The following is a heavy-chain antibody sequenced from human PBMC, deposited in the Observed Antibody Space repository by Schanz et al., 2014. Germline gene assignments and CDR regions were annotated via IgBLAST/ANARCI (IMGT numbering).Heavy chain of an antibody. D-gene: IGHD2-2*01. CDR3: ARVKYCTITRCYRTETEGIYYMDV. CDR1: GFTFSDYS. CDR2: ISASGGTT. Sequence: EVQLVESGGGWVQPGGSLRLSCAASGFTFSDYSMNWVRQAPGKGLEWVSAISASGGTTYYADSVKGRFTISRDNSKSTLYLQMSSLRAEDTAVYYCARVKYCTITRCYRTETEGIYYMDVWGKGTTVTVSS. V-gene: IGHV3-23*04. J-gene: IGHJ6*03.